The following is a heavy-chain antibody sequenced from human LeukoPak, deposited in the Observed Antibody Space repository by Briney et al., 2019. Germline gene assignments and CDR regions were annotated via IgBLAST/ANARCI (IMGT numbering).Heavy chain of an antibody. CDR2: SRNKANSYST. CDR3: AKISMGATETSDS. CDR1: GFTFSDHY. Sequence: GGSLRLSCAASGFTFSDHYMDWVRQAPGKGLEWVGRSRNKANSYSTEYAASVKGRFTISRDDSKNSLYLQMSSLKTEDTAVYYCAKISMGATETSDSWGQGTLVTVSS. J-gene: IGHJ5*01. V-gene: IGHV3-72*01. D-gene: IGHD1-26*01.